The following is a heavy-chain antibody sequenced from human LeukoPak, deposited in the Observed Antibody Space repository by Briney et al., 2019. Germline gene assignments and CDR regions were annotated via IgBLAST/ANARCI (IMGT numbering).Heavy chain of an antibody. CDR3: ARDYGYSYGNYYYGMDV. Sequence: GGSLRLSCAASGFTFSSYAMHWVRQAPGKGLEWVAVISYDGSNKYYADSVKGRFTISRDNSKNTLYLQMNSLRAEDTAEYYCARDYGYSYGNYYYGMDVWGQGTTVTVSS. CDR2: ISYDGSNK. CDR1: GFTFSSYA. J-gene: IGHJ6*02. D-gene: IGHD5-18*01. V-gene: IGHV3-30-3*01.